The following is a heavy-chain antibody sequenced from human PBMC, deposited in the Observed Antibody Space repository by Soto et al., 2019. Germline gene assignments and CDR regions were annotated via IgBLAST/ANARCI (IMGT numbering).Heavy chain of an antibody. CDR1: GFTVSSNY. CDR3: ARSITFGGVPL. V-gene: IGHV3-66*01. CDR2: IYSGGST. Sequence: GGSLRLSCAASGFTVSSNYMSWVRQAPGKGLEWVSVIYSGGSTYYSDSVKGRFSISRDNSKNTLYLQMNSLRAEDTAVYYCARSITFGGVPLWGQGTLVTVSS. J-gene: IGHJ4*02. D-gene: IGHD3-16*01.